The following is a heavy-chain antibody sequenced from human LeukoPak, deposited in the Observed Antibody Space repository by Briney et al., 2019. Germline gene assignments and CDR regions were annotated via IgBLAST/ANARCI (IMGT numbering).Heavy chain of an antibody. D-gene: IGHD5-24*01. J-gene: IGHJ4*02. Sequence: GGSLRLSCAASGFTFSDYSMNWVRQAPGKGLEWISYIGIDSGNTNYADSVKGRFTISGDKAKNSLYLQMNSLRVEDTAVYYCARDYKYAFDNWAQGTLATVSS. CDR1: GFTFSDYS. V-gene: IGHV3-48*01. CDR2: IGIDSGNT. CDR3: ARDYKYAFDN.